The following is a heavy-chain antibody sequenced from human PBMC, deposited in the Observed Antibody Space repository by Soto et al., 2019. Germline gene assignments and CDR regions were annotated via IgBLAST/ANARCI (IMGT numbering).Heavy chain of an antibody. CDR1: GYTFTSYG. Sequence: QVQLVQSGAEVKKPGASVKVSCKDSGYTFTSYGISWVRQAPGQGLEWMGWISAYNGNTNYAQKLQGRVTMTTDTSTSTAYMELRSLRSDDTAVYYCARDHIPLVVVGANLFDYWGQGTLVTVSS. CDR2: ISAYNGNT. D-gene: IGHD3-22*01. CDR3: ARDHIPLVVVGANLFDY. J-gene: IGHJ4*02. V-gene: IGHV1-18*01.